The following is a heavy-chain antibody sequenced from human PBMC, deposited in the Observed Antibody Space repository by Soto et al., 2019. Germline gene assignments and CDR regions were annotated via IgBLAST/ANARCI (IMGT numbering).Heavy chain of an antibody. CDR2: IYYSGST. CDR3: ARVEDLRVRGTCNWFDP. Sequence: QVQLQESGPGLVKPAQTLSLTCTVSGGSISSGGYYWSWIRQHPGKGLEWIGYIYYSGSTYYNPSLKSRVTISIDTSKNQYSLKLTSVTAADTAVYYCARVEDLRVRGTCNWFDPWGQGTLVTVSS. J-gene: IGHJ5*02. V-gene: IGHV4-31*03. CDR1: GGSISSGGYY. D-gene: IGHD3-10*01.